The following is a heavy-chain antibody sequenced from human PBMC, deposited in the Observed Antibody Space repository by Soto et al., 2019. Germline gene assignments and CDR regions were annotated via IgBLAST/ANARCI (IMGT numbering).Heavy chain of an antibody. V-gene: IGHV1-8*01. J-gene: IGHJ4*02. Sequence: GASVKVSCKASGYLFGSYDINCVRQAAGQGLEWLGWANPSSGNTGYAQKFQGRVTMTRDTSKTTAYMELSSLRSEDTAVYFCARSPACGTCYTDLDLWGQGTLVTVSS. D-gene: IGHD2-2*02. CDR1: GYLFGSYD. CDR3: ARSPACGTCYTDLDL. CDR2: ANPSSGNT.